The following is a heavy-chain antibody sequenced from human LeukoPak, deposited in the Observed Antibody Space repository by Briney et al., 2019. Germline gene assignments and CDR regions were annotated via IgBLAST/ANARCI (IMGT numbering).Heavy chain of an antibody. V-gene: IGHV3-23*01. CDR2: ISGSGSST. CDR1: GFTFSSYA. D-gene: IGHD3-16*01. CDR3: SKDRGGVTFEYFQY. J-gene: IGHJ1*01. Sequence: PGGSLRLSCAASGFTFSSYAMTWVRQAPGKGLEWVSSISGSGSSTYYADSVKGRFTISRDNSKNAMFLQMNSLSAEDTATYYCSKDRGGVTFEYFQYWGQGTLVTVSS.